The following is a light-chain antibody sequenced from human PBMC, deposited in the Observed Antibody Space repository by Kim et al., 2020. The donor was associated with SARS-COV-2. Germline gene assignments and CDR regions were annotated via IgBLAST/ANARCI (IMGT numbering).Light chain of an antibody. V-gene: IGLV2-14*03. CDR1: SSDVGGYNY. CDR2: DVS. CDR3: SSYAGSSKSV. Sequence: GQSLTIPCTATSSDVGGYNYVSWYQQHPGKAPKLMIYDVSKRPSGVSNRFSGSKSGNTASLTISGLQAEDEADYYCSSYAGSSKSVFGGGTQLTVL. J-gene: IGLJ2*01.